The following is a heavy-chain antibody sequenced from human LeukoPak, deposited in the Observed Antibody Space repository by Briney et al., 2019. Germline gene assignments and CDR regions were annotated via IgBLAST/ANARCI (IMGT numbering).Heavy chain of an antibody. Sequence: GGSLRLSCAASGFTAHNYAMTWVRQAPGKGLEWASSISGSGDSTYYADSVKGLFTISRDNSANTLFLQMNSLRAEDTAVYYCARYSSSWGDNWFDPWGQGTLVTVSS. D-gene: IGHD6-13*01. J-gene: IGHJ5*02. CDR3: ARYSSSWGDNWFDP. CDR2: ISGSGDST. CDR1: GFTAHNYA. V-gene: IGHV3-23*01.